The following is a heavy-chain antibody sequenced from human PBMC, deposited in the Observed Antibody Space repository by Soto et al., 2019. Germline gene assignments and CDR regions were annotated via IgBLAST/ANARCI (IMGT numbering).Heavy chain of an antibody. CDR1: GFTFTNAW. CDR2: IKSKTDGGTT. V-gene: IGHV3-15*01. CDR3: ATNSQHKWLRFADSLWD. D-gene: IGHD5-12*01. Sequence: EVQLVESGGGLVKPGGSLTLSCAASGFTFTNAWMTWVRQAPGKGLEWVGRIKSKTDGGTTDYAAPVKGRFTISRDDSKSTLYLQMNSLRTEDTAVYFCATNSQHKWLRFADSLWDWGQGTLVTVSS. J-gene: IGHJ4*02.